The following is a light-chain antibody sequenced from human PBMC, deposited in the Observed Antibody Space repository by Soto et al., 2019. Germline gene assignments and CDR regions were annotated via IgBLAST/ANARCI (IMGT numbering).Light chain of an antibody. Sequence: EIDCTQSLATLSLTPGERDTPSWRDSQSVSSYLAWYQQKTGKAPRLLIYDASNRATGIPARFSGSGSGTDFTLTIRSLEPEDFAVYYCQQRSNWLTFGGGTKVDIK. CDR3: QQRSNWLT. J-gene: IGKJ4*01. V-gene: IGKV3-11*01. CDR1: QSVSSY. CDR2: DAS.